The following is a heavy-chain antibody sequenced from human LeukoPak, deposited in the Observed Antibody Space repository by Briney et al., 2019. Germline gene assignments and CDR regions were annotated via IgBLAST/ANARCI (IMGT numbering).Heavy chain of an antibody. V-gene: IGHV1-46*01. Sequence: ASVKVSCKASGYTFSNYYLHWVRQAPGQVREWMGLINPTAGNTYYAQRFQGRVTMTRNTSTSTVYMELSSLRSEDMAVYYCARGPRFPTYYYDSSGHLDAFDIWGQGTMVTVSS. J-gene: IGHJ3*02. CDR1: GYTFSNYY. D-gene: IGHD3-22*01. CDR3: ARGPRFPTYYYDSSGHLDAFDI. CDR2: INPTAGNT.